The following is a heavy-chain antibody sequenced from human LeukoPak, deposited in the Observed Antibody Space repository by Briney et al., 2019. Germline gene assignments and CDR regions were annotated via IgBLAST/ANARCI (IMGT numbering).Heavy chain of an antibody. CDR1: GFTFSSYA. V-gene: IGHV3-23*01. Sequence: GGSLRLSCAASGFTFSSYAMSWVRQAPGKGLEWVSAISGSGGSTYYADSVKGRFTISRDNSKNTLYLQMNSLRAEDTAVYYCAKDQGYSYGRGGIAFDIWGQGTMVTVSS. J-gene: IGHJ3*02. CDR3: AKDQGYSYGRGGIAFDI. D-gene: IGHD5-18*01. CDR2: ISGSGGST.